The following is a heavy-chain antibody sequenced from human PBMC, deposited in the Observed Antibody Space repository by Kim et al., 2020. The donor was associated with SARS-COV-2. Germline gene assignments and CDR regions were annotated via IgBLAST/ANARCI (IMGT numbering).Heavy chain of an antibody. Sequence: GGSLRLSCSASGFTFSSYAMHWVRQAPGKGLEYVSAISSNGGSTYYADSVKGRFTISRDNSKNTLYLQMSSLRAEDTAVYYCVKGETTIFSVFDYWGQGTLVTVSS. CDR3: VKGETTIFSVFDY. J-gene: IGHJ4*02. CDR1: GFTFSSYA. CDR2: ISSNGGST. D-gene: IGHD3-3*01. V-gene: IGHV3-64D*06.